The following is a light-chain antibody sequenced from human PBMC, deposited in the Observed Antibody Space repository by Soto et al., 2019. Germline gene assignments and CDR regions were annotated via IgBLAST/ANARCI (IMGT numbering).Light chain of an antibody. CDR3: SSYTSSSTLA. Sequence: QSSLTQPASVSGSPGQSITISCTVTSSDVGGYNYVSWYQQHPGKAPKLMIYEVSNRPSGVSNRFSGSKSGHTASLTISGLQAEDEADYYCSSYTSSSTLAFGTGTKVTVL. CDR1: SSDVGGYNY. J-gene: IGLJ1*01. CDR2: EVS. V-gene: IGLV2-14*01.